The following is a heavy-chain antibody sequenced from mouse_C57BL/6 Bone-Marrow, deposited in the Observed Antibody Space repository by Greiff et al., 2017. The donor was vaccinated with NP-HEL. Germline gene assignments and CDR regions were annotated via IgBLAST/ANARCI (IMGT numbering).Heavy chain of an antibody. Sequence: EVKLVESGGDLVKPGGSLKLSCAASGFTFSSYGMSWVRQTPDKRLEWVATISSGGSYTYYPDSVKGRFTISRDNAKNTLYLQMSSLKSEDTAMYYCARHATTVVAFDYWGQGTTLTVSS. CDR1: GFTFSSYG. J-gene: IGHJ2*01. V-gene: IGHV5-6*01. D-gene: IGHD1-1*01. CDR2: ISSGGSYT. CDR3: ARHATTVVAFDY.